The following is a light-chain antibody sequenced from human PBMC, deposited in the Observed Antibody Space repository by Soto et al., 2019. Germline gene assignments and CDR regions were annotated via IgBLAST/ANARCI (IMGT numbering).Light chain of an antibody. J-gene: IGLJ1*01. CDR1: SSDIGAYNY. CDR2: EVS. Sequence: QSALTQPASVSGSPGQSITISCTGTSSDIGAYNYVSWYQHHPGKAPQLIIYEVSKRPSGTSNRFSASKSGNTASLTISGLQPDDEADYYCSLFARSLYVFGSGTKLTVL. V-gene: IGLV2-14*01. CDR3: SLFARSLYV.